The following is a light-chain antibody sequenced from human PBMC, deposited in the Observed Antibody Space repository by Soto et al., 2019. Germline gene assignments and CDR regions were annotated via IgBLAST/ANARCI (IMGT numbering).Light chain of an antibody. CDR2: DVN. CDR3: CSYAGNSLV. J-gene: IGLJ2*01. Sequence: QSVLTQPRSVSGSPGQSVTISCTGASGDIGGYNYVSWYQHHPGKAPKLIIFDVNKRPSGVPDRFSGSKSGNTASLTISGLQPEDEADYYCCSYAGNSLVFGGGTKLTVL. V-gene: IGLV2-11*01. CDR1: SGDIGGYNY.